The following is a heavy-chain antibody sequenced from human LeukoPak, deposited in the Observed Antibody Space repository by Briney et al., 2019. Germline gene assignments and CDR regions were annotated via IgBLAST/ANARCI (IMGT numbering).Heavy chain of an antibody. CDR1: GGSFSGYY. J-gene: IGHJ4*02. D-gene: IGHD3-22*01. CDR2: INHSGST. V-gene: IGHV4-34*01. CDR3: ARDLSYYDSSGNYFDY. Sequence: KASETLSLTCAVYGGSFSGYYWSWIRQPPGKGLEWIGEINHSGSTNYNPSLKSRVTISVDTSKNQFSLKLSSVTAADTAVYYCARDLSYYDSSGNYFDYWGQGTLVTVSS.